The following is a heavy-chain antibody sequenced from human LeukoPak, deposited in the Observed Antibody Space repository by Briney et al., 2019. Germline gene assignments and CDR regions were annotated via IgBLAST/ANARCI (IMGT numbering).Heavy chain of an antibody. CDR3: ARGDYYDSSGYPTD. D-gene: IGHD3-22*01. CDR1: GFIFSHYS. V-gene: IGHV3-21*01. Sequence: GGSLRLSCTASGFIFSHYSMNWVRQAPGKGLEWVSSISSSSSYIYYADSVKGRFTISRDNAKDSLYLQMNSLRAEDTAVYYCARGDYYDSSGYPTDWGQGTLVTVSS. CDR2: ISSSSSYI. J-gene: IGHJ4*02.